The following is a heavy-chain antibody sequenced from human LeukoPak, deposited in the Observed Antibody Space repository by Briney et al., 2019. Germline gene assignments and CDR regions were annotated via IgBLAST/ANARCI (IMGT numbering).Heavy chain of an antibody. D-gene: IGHD3-22*01. Sequence: SETLSLTCTVSGGSISSGDYYWSWIRQPPGKGLEWIGYIYYSGSTYYNPSLKSRVTISVDTSKNQFSPKLSSVTAADTAVYYCARGWRDYYDSSGYSNWGQGTLVTVSS. CDR2: IYYSGST. CDR1: GGSISSGDYY. V-gene: IGHV4-30-4*01. J-gene: IGHJ4*02. CDR3: ARGWRDYYDSSGYSN.